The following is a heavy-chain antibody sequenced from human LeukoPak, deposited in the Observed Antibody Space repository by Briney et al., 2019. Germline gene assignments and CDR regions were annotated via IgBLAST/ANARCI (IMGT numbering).Heavy chain of an antibody. CDR3: AMLQYPHFDY. CDR1: GYTFTSYY. CDR2: INPSGGST. J-gene: IGHJ4*02. V-gene: IGHV1-46*01. D-gene: IGHD4-11*01. Sequence: GASVKVSCKASGYTFTSYYMHWVRQAPGQGLEWMGIINPSGGSTSYAQKFQGRVTMTRDTSTSTVYKELSSLRSEDTAVYYCAMLQYPHFDYWGQGTLVTVSS.